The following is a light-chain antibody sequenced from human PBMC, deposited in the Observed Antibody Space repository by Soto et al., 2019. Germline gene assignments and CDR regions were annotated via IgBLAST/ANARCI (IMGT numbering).Light chain of an antibody. CDR2: DND. CDR3: QVWDGTSEHVV. Sequence: SYELTQPPSVSVAPGQTARITCGENNVGRYSVHWYQQKPGQAPVLVVHDNDDRPSGIPERFSGSKSGDMATLTINRVEAGDEADYYCQVWDGTSEHVVFGGGTKLTVL. V-gene: IGLV3-21*02. CDR1: NVGRYS. J-gene: IGLJ2*01.